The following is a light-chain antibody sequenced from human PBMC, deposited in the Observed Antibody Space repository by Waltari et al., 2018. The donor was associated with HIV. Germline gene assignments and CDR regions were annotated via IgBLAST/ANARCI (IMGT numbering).Light chain of an antibody. CDR1: RRGVGLYTF. V-gene: IGLV2-14*03. CDR3: SSYTASHTLL. J-gene: IGLJ2*01. Sequence: QSALTQPASFSGAPGQSITIPSTGTRRGVGLYTFVSWYRQSAAKAPQLVLFGFTTRPAGISNRFSGSMSGNTAFLTISGLLPEDEADYFCSSYTASHTLLFGGGTRVTVL. CDR2: GFT.